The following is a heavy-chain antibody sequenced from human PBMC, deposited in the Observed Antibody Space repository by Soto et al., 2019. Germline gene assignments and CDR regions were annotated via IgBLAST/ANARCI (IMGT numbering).Heavy chain of an antibody. Sequence: SPILSLPCAISGDSVSSHSAAWNWIRQSPSRGLEWLGRTYYRSKWYNGYAVSVKSRITINPDTSKNQFSLQLNTVTPEDTAVYYCARDPIALADTGYYYYYGIDVWGQGTTVTVSS. V-gene: IGHV6-1*01. CDR1: GDSVSSHSAA. CDR3: ARDPIALADTGYYYYYGIDV. D-gene: IGHD6-19*01. CDR2: TYYRSKWYN. J-gene: IGHJ6*02.